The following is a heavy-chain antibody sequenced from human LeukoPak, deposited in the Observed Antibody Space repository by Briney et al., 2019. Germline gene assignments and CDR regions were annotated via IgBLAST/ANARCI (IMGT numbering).Heavy chain of an antibody. V-gene: IGHV4-39*01. Sequence: SETLSLTCTVSGGSISSSSYYWGWIRQPPGKGLEWIGSIYYSGSTYYNPSLKSRVTISVDTSMNQFSLKLSSVTAAGTAVYYCARHLRLRRIYWGQGTPVTVSS. CDR3: ARHLRLRRIY. J-gene: IGHJ4*02. CDR1: GGSISSSSYY. D-gene: IGHD5/OR15-5a*01. CDR2: IYYSGST.